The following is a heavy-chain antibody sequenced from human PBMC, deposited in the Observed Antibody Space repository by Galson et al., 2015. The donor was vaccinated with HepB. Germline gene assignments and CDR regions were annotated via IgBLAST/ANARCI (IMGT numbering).Heavy chain of an antibody. D-gene: IGHD2-2*01. Sequence: SVKVSCKASGGTFSNYAISWVRQAPGQGLEWMGGIIPLFDITNYAQNFQDRVTLSADESTSTVYMEPSSLRSEDTAMYYCARGEIVVLPTTMPPYYGMDVWGQGTTVTVS. CDR2: IIPLFDIT. CDR1: GGTFSNYA. V-gene: IGHV1-69*13. J-gene: IGHJ6*02. CDR3: ARGEIVVLPTTMPPYYGMDV.